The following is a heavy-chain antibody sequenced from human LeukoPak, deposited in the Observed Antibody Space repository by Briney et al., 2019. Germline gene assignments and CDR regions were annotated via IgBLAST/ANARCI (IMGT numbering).Heavy chain of an antibody. Sequence: PSETLSLTCTVSGGSISTYYWSWIRQPPGKGLEWIGYVYYSGSTNYNPSLKSRVTISVDTSKNQFSLKLSSVTAADTAVYYCARDLITDGFDIWGQGTMVTVSS. J-gene: IGHJ3*02. CDR1: GGSISTYY. CDR2: VYYSGST. V-gene: IGHV4-59*01. CDR3: ARDLITDGFDI.